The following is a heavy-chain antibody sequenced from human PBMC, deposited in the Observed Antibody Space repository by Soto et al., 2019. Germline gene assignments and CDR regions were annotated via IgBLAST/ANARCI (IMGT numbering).Heavy chain of an antibody. J-gene: IGHJ4*02. CDR1: GGSFSGYY. CDR2: INHSGST. CDR3: IAAAGTGVDY. D-gene: IGHD6-13*01. V-gene: IGHV4-34*01. Sequence: SETLSLTCAVYGGSFSGYYWSWIRQPPGKGLEWIGEINHSGSTNYNPSLKSRVTISVDTSKNQFSLKLSSVTAADTAVYYGIAAAGTGVDYWGQGTLVTVSS.